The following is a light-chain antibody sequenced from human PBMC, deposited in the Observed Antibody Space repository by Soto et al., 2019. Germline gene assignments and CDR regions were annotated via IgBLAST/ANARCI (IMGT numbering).Light chain of an antibody. V-gene: IGLV1-40*01. CDR1: SSNIGAGSD. CDR2: GDT. CDR3: QSYDSSLSASV. J-gene: IGLJ3*02. Sequence: QAVVTQPPSVSGVSGQRVTISCTGSSSNIGAGSDVHWYQQLPGTAPKLLIAGDTTRPSGVPDRFSGSKSGASASLAITGRRAEDEADYYCQSYDSSLSASVFGGGTKLTVL.